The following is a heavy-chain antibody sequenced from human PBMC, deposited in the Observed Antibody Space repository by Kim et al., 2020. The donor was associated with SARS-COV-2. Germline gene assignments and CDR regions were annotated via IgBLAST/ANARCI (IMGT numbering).Heavy chain of an antibody. J-gene: IGHJ6*02. V-gene: IGHV3-53*01. CDR3: ARDFPCGSGSGPTRYYYGMDV. CDR2: IYSGGST. D-gene: IGHD3-10*01. Sequence: GGSLRLSCAASGFTVSSNYMSWVRQAPGKGLEWVSVIYSGGSTYYADSVKGRFTISRDNSKNTLYLQMNSLRAEDTAVYYCARDFPCGSGSGPTRYYYGMDVWGQGTTVTVSS. CDR1: GFTVSSNY.